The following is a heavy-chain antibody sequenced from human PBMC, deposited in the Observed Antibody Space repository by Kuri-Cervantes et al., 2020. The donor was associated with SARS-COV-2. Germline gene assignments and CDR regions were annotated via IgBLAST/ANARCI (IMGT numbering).Heavy chain of an antibody. Sequence: GESLKISCAASGFTFSSYSMNWVRQAPGKGLEWVSSISSSSSYIYYADSVKGRFTISRDNAKNSLYLQMNSLRAEDTAVYYCAREGWGSHNIYYFDYWGQGTLVTVSS. CDR3: AREGWGSHNIYYFDY. CDR1: GFTFSSYS. V-gene: IGHV3-21*01. J-gene: IGHJ4*02. D-gene: IGHD1-1*01. CDR2: ISSSSSYI.